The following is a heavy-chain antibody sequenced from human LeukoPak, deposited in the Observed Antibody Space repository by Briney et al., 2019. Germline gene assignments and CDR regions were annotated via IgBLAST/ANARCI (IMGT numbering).Heavy chain of an antibody. J-gene: IGHJ6*02. CDR2: IYYSGST. CDR1: GGSISSYY. Sequence: SETLSLTCTVSGGSISSYYWSWIRQPPGKGLEWIGYIYYSGSTNYNPSLKSRVTISVDTSKNQYSLKLSSVTAADTAVYYCARDNWNYGSSMDVWGQGTTVTVSS. V-gene: IGHV4-59*01. D-gene: IGHD1-7*01. CDR3: ARDNWNYGSSMDV.